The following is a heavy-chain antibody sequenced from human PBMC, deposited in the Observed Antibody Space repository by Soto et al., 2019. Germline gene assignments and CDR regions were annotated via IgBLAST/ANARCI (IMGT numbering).Heavy chain of an antibody. CDR3: ARDRVESGYPEYFQH. J-gene: IGHJ1*01. Sequence: GGSLRLSCAASGFIVSSNYMSWVRQAPGKGLEWVSVIYSGGSTYYADSVKGRFTISRDNSKNTLYLQMNSLGAEDTAVYYCARDRVESGYPEYFQHWGQGTLVTVSS. D-gene: IGHD3-22*01. CDR2: IYSGGST. CDR1: GFIVSSNY. V-gene: IGHV3-53*01.